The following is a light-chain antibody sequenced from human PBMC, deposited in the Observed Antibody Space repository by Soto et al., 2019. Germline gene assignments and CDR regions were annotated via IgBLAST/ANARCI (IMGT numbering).Light chain of an antibody. CDR1: QGISSS. V-gene: IGKV1-9*01. CDR2: AAS. J-gene: IGKJ4*01. CDR3: QQLKSFPLC. Sequence: IQLTQSPSSLSASVGDRVTNTRRASQGISSSLAWYQQQPGKAPKLLIYAASCMRSGVPSRFSGSGSGTDFTLTISSLQPEHFAPYYWQQLKSFPLCFGGGTKG.